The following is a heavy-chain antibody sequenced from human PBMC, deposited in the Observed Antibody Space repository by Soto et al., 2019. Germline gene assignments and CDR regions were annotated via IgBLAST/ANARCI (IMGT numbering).Heavy chain of an antibody. Sequence: SETLSLTCTVSGGSISSYYWSWIRQPPGKGLEWIGYIYYSGSTNYNPSLKSRVTISVDTSKNQFSLKLSSVTAADTAVYYCARQSGSYLSAWFDPWGQGTLVTVS. CDR2: IYYSGST. D-gene: IGHD1-26*01. CDR1: GGSISSYY. J-gene: IGHJ5*02. V-gene: IGHV4-59*08. CDR3: ARQSGSYLSAWFDP.